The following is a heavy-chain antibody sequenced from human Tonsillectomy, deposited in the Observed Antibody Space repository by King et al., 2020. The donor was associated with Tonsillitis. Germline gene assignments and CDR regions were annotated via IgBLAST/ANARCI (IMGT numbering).Heavy chain of an antibody. D-gene: IGHD6-19*01. CDR3: AKPKRYGSGWAKFDS. V-gene: IGHV3-23*04. Sequence: VQLVESGGGLVQPGGSLRLTCAASGFTFSNFAMSWVRQAPGKGLEWVSLMSGGGGSSYYIDSVKGRFTISRDNSKNTLFLQMDSLRAEDTAVYYCAKPKRYGSGWAKFDSWGQGSLVIVSS. CDR2: MSGGGGSS. J-gene: IGHJ4*02. CDR1: GFTFSNFA.